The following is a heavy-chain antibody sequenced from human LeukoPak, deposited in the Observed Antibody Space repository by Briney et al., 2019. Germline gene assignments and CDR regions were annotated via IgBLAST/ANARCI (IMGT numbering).Heavy chain of an antibody. V-gene: IGHV4-34*01. CDR2: INHSGST. D-gene: IGHD2-8*01. CDR1: GGSFSGYH. Sequence: PSETLSLTCAVYGGSFSGYHWSWIRQPPGKGLEWIGEINHSGSTNYNPSLKSRVTISVDTSKNQFSLKLSSVTAADTAVYYCARSDAVFGMDVWGKGTTVTISS. J-gene: IGHJ6*04. CDR3: ARSDAVFGMDV.